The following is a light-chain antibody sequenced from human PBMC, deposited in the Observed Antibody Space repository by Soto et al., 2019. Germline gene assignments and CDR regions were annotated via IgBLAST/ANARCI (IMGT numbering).Light chain of an antibody. CDR2: RNN. CDR3: AAWDDSLSADVV. J-gene: IGLJ2*01. V-gene: IGLV1-47*01. Sequence: QAVVTQPPSASGTPGQRVTISCSGSSSNIGSNYVYWYQQLPGTAPKLLIYRNNQRPSGVPGRFSGSKSGTSASLAISGLRSEDEADYYCAAWDDSLSADVVFGGGTKLTVL. CDR1: SSNIGSNY.